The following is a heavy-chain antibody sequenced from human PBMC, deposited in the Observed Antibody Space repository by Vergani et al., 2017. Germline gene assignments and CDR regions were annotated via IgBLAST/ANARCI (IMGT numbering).Heavy chain of an antibody. Sequence: QVQLVQSGSELKQPGASLKVSCKASGYTFTSYSINWVRQAPGQGLEWMGWINTNTGATYAPGFSGRFVFSLDTSVSTAYLQISGLKSEDTAVYYCARTYYYDSSGETQDYSMYGLDVWGHGTTVTVS. V-gene: IGHV7-4-1*02. CDR2: INTNTGA. CDR3: ARTYYYDSSGETQDYSMYGLDV. J-gene: IGHJ6*02. D-gene: IGHD3-22*01. CDR1: GYTFTSYS.